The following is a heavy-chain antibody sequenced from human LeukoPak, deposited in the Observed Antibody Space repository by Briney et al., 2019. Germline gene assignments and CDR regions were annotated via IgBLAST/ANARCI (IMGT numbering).Heavy chain of an antibody. CDR1: GGSISSDDYY. V-gene: IGHV4-30-4*01. Sequence: TLSLTCAVSGGSISSDDYYWSWLRQPPGKGLESNGYIYYSGSTYYNQSLKSGITISVDTTKNQFSLKLSSVTAADTAVYYCARGGYGDYLINDYWGQGTLVTVSS. CDR2: IYYSGST. D-gene: IGHD4-17*01. J-gene: IGHJ4*02. CDR3: ARGGYGDYLINDY.